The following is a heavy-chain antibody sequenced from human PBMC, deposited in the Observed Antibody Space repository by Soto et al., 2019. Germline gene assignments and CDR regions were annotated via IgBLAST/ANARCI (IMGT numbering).Heavy chain of an antibody. J-gene: IGHJ6*02. Sequence: PGEALKISCNGSGYSFTSYWIGWVRQMPGKGLEWMGIIYPGDSDTRYSPSFQGQVTISADKSISTAYLQWSSLKASDTAMYYCARRQYIVGAPGYGMDVWGQGTTVTVSS. V-gene: IGHV5-51*01. D-gene: IGHD1-26*01. CDR3: ARRQYIVGAPGYGMDV. CDR1: GYSFTSYW. CDR2: IYPGDSDT.